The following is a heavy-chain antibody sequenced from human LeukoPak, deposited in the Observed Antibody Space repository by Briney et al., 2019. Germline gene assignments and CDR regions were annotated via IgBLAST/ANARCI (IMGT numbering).Heavy chain of an antibody. CDR2: AQGDGRLQ. CDR1: GFSFRTYG. D-gene: IGHD3-22*01. CDR3: ATGGGFYYGH. Sequence: GSLRLSCAASGFSFRTYGIHLVRPAPGKGLEWVAAAQGDGRLQYYADSVKGRFTISKDISKSTLYVQMNSLRAEDTAVYYCATGGGFYYGHWGQGTLVTVSS. J-gene: IGHJ4*02. V-gene: IGHV3-30*02.